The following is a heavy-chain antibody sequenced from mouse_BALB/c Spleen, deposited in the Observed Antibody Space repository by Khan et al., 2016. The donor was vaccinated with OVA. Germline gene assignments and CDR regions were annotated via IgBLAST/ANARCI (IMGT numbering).Heavy chain of an antibody. CDR2: IDPSTGYT. J-gene: IGHJ3*01. CDR1: GYTFTTYW. CDR3: ARRGRYGIFAY. V-gene: IGHV1-7*01. D-gene: IGHD2-1*01. Sequence: VQLQQSGAELAKPGASVKMSCKASGYTFTTYWMHWVKQRPGQGLEWIGYIDPSTGYTEYTQTFKDKATLTTDKSSSTAYMQLSILTSEDTAVYYCARRGRYGIFAYWGQGTLVTVSA.